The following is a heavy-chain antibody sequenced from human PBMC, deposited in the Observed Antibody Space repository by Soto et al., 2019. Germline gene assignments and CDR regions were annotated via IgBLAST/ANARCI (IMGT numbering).Heavy chain of an antibody. CDR3: AKCYSYTSYYYMDV. J-gene: IGHJ6*03. Sequence: GGSLRLSCAASGFTFSSYTMNWVRQAQGKGLEWVSVISSSGTSTYYADYLKGRFTISRDNSKTTLFLQMKSLRAEDTAAYYCAKCYSYTSYYYMDVWGKGTTVTVSS. D-gene: IGHD4-4*01. CDR1: GFTFSSYT. V-gene: IGHV3-23*01. CDR2: ISSSGTST.